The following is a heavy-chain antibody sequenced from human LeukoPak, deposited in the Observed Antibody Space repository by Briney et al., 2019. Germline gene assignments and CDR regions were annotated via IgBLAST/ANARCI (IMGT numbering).Heavy chain of an antibody. V-gene: IGHV4-4*07. CDR3: ARVHEAAEGGMDV. D-gene: IGHD6-13*01. Sequence: SETLSLTCTVSGGSISSYYWSWIRQPAGKGLEWIGRVYISGSTNYNPSLKSRVTMSIDTSKNQFSLKLSSMTAADTAVYYCARVHEAAEGGMDVWGQGTTVTVSS. CDR1: GGSISSYY. J-gene: IGHJ6*02. CDR2: VYISGST.